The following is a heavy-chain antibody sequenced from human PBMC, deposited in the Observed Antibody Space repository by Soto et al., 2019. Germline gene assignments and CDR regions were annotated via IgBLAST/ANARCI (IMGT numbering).Heavy chain of an antibody. CDR3: ASPTREWSPPSSDYYYGMDV. Sequence: QVQLVQSGAEVKKPGSSVKVSCKASGGTFSSYAISWVRQAPGQGLEWMGGIIPIFGTANYAQKFQGRVTITADKSTSTAYMELSSLRSEDTAVYYCASPTREWSPPSSDYYYGMDVWGQGTTVTVSS. J-gene: IGHJ6*02. CDR1: GGTFSSYA. V-gene: IGHV1-69*06. CDR2: IIPIFGTA. D-gene: IGHD3-3*01.